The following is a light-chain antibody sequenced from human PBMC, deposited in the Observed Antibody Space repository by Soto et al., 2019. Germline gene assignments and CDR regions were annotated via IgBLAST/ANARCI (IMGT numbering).Light chain of an antibody. CDR1: SRDVGAYNY. Sequence: QSALTQPASVSVSPGQSITISCTGTSRDVGAYNYVSWYQHHPGKAPKLVIYDVTNRPSGVSDRFSGSKSGHTASLTISGVQAEDEADYYCSSYTTTTPRVFGGGTKLTVL. V-gene: IGLV2-14*03. CDR2: DVT. CDR3: SSYTTTTPRV. J-gene: IGLJ3*02.